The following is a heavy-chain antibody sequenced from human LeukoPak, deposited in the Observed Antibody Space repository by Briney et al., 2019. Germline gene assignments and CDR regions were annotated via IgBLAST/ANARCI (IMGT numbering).Heavy chain of an antibody. Sequence: SETLSLTCTVSGGSISSSSYYWGWIRQPPGKGLEWIGSMYYSGSTYYNPSLKSRVTISVDTSKNRFSLKLSSVTAADTAVYYCASNYGDYEVWGQGTLVTVSS. CDR3: ASNYGDYEV. D-gene: IGHD4-17*01. J-gene: IGHJ4*02. CDR2: MYYSGST. V-gene: IGHV4-39*07. CDR1: GGSISSSSYY.